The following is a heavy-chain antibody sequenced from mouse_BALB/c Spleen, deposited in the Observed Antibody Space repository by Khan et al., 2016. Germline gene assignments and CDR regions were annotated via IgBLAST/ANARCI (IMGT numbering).Heavy chain of an antibody. CDR1: GFNIKDYY. Sequence: VQLKESGAELVRPGALVKLTCKASGFNIKDYYMHWVKQRPEQGLEWIGWIDPENGNSIYDPKFQGKASITAATSSNTAYLQVNSLTSEDTAVYYCARSPYFFDYWGQGTTLTVSS. J-gene: IGHJ2*01. CDR2: IDPENGNS. V-gene: IGHV14-1*02. CDR3: ARSPYFFDY.